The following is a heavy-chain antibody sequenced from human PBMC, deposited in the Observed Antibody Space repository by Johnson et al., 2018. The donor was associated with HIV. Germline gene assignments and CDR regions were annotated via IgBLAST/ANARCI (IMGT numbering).Heavy chain of an antibody. Sequence: LQLVESGGGLVQPGASLRLSCSPSGFTVSSNYMSWVRQAPGKDLEWVSVIYSGGSTYYAYSVKGRFTISRYNSKNTLYLQMNSLRAEDTAMYYCARGYSSSSDDAFDIWGQGTLVTVSS. J-gene: IGHJ3*02. V-gene: IGHV3-66*01. D-gene: IGHD6-13*01. CDR2: IYSGGST. CDR1: GFTVSSNY. CDR3: ARGYSSSSDDAFDI.